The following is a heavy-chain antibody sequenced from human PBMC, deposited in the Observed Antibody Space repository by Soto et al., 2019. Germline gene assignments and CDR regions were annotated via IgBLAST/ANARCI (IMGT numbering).Heavy chain of an antibody. Sequence: GGSLRLSCTASGFTFSSYAMSWVRQAPGKGLEWVSGIGGRDGGSRFYADSVKGRFTISRDSSKNTLFLQLNSLRVEDTAVYYCAKRGPYDGSYSAFDIWGQGTMVTVSS. CDR2: IGGRDGGSR. J-gene: IGHJ3*02. CDR3: AKRGPYDGSYSAFDI. D-gene: IGHD1-26*01. CDR1: GFTFSSYA. V-gene: IGHV3-23*01.